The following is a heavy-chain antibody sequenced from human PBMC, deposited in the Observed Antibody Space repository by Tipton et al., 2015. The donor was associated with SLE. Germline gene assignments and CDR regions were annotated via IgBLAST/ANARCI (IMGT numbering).Heavy chain of an antibody. Sequence: TLSLTCTVSGGSISSSSYYWGWIRQPPGKGLEWIGSIYHSGSTYYNPSLKSRVTISVDTSKNQFSLKLSSVTAADTAVYYCATTTLGALYYYYYMDVWGKGTTVTVSS. CDR1: GGSISSSSYY. J-gene: IGHJ6*03. CDR3: ATTTLGALYYYYYMDV. CDR2: IYHSGST. D-gene: IGHD4/OR15-4a*01. V-gene: IGHV4-39*07.